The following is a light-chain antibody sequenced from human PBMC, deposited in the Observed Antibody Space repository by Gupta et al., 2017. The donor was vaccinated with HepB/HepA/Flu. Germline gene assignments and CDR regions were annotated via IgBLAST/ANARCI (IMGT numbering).Light chain of an antibody. Sequence: SYELPQPPPVSVSPGQTARITCSGDALPKQYAYWYQQKPGQAPVLVIYKDSERPSGIPERFSGSSSGTTVTLTISGVQAEDEADYYCQSADSSGTYAVVFGGGTKLTVL. V-gene: IGLV3-25*03. CDR3: QSADSSGTYAVV. CDR1: ALPKQY. CDR2: KDS. J-gene: IGLJ2*01.